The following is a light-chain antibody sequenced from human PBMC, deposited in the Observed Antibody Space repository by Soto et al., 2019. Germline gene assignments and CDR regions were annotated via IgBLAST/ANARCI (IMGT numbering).Light chain of an antibody. Sequence: QSVLAQPPSVSGAPGQRVTISCSGTTSNIGADYDVQWYRQLPGTAPKLLIHGNTNRPSGVPDRFSGSKSGTSASLAITGPQSADEGDYSCKSYDSGLRGYVFGGGTKVTVL. CDR3: KSYDSGLRGYV. J-gene: IGLJ1*01. CDR1: TSNIGADYD. V-gene: IGLV1-40*01. CDR2: GNT.